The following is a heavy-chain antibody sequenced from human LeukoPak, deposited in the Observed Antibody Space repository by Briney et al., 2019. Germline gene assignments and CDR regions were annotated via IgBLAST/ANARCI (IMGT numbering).Heavy chain of an antibody. CDR1: GFTFDDYG. Sequence: PGGSLRLSCAASGFTFDDYGMSWVRQAPGKGLEWVSTLYNTGNTYYANSVKGRFSISRDNSKNTLFLQMNSLRAEDTAVYYCARLTADGRLYFVDWGPGTLVTVSS. J-gene: IGHJ4*02. D-gene: IGHD6-13*01. CDR2: LYNTGNT. CDR3: ARLTADGRLYFVD. V-gene: IGHV3-23*05.